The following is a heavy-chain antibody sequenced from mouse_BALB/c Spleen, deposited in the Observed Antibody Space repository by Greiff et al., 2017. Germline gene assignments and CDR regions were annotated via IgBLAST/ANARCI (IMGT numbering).Heavy chain of an antibody. CDR3: ARSGGSSYYFDY. J-gene: IGHJ2*01. CDR1: GFNIKDTY. V-gene: IGHV14-3*02. CDR2: IDPANGNT. D-gene: IGHD1-1*01. Sequence: EVQLQQSGAELVKPGASVKLSCTASGFNIKDTYMHWVKQRPEQGLEWIGRIDPANGNTKYDPKFQGKATITADTSSNTAYLQLSSLTSEDTAVYYCARSGGSSYYFDYWGQGTTLTVSS.